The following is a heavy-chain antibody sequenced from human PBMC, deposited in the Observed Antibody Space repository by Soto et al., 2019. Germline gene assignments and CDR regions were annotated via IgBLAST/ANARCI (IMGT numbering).Heavy chain of an antibody. CDR1: GFIFSDFA. CDR2: IWYDGSNE. CDR3: VKSRGGNNFDFFD. V-gene: IGHV3-30*02. Sequence: GGSLRLSCAASGFIFSDFAMHWVRQAPGKGLEWVAEIWYDGSNEYYGDSVKGRFTISRDNSKNTLYLQMSSLSADDTAVYYCVKSRGGNNFDFFDWGQGALVTVSS. J-gene: IGHJ4*02. D-gene: IGHD5-12*01.